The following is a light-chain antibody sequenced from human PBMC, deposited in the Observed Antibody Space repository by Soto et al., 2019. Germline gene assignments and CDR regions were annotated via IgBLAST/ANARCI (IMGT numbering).Light chain of an antibody. Sequence: QSALTQPASVSGSPGQSITISCTGTSSDVGGYNYVSWYQQYPGKAPKLIIYEVSNRPSGVSNRFSGSKSGNTASLTISGLQGEGEADYYCNSYTSSSTVVFGGGTKLTVL. CDR2: EVS. V-gene: IGLV2-14*01. J-gene: IGLJ2*01. CDR3: NSYTSSSTVV. CDR1: SSDVGGYNY.